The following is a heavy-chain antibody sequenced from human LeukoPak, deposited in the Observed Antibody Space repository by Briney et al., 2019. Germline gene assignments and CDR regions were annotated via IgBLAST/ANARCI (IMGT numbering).Heavy chain of an antibody. J-gene: IGHJ4*02. D-gene: IGHD6-13*01. CDR2: INHSGST. V-gene: IGHV4-34*01. CDR3: ARGSGIAAAGTVRRVDY. CDR1: GGSFSGYY. Sequence: SGTLSLTCAVYGGSFSGYYWSWIRQPPGKGLEWIGEINHSGSTNYNPSLKSRVTISVDTSKNQFSLKLSSVTAADTAVYYCARGSGIAAAGTVRRVDYWGQGTLVTVSS.